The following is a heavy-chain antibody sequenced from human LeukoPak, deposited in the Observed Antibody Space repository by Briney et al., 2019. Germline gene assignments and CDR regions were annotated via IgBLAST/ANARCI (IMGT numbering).Heavy chain of an antibody. D-gene: IGHD2-2*01. CDR1: GYTLTELS. Sequence: ASVKVSCKVSGYTLTELSTHWVRQAPGKGLEWMGGFDPEDGETIYAQKFQGRVTMTEDTSTDTAYMELSRLRSDDTAVYYCARWGDIVVVPAAPRDNDAFDIWGQGTMVTVSS. J-gene: IGHJ3*02. V-gene: IGHV1-24*01. CDR3: ARWGDIVVVPAAPRDNDAFDI. CDR2: FDPEDGET.